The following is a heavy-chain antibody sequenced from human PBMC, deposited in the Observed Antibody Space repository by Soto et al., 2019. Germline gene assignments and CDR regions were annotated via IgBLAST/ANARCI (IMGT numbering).Heavy chain of an antibody. CDR3: ARDQLGYYYYGMDV. CDR2: IYYSGST. D-gene: IGHD2-2*01. Sequence: SETLSLTCTVSGGSISSYYRSWIRQPPGKGLEWIGYIYYSGSTNYNPSLKSRVTISVDTSKNQFSLKLSSVTAADTAVYYCARDQLGYYYYGMDVWGQGTTVTVSS. CDR1: GGSISSYY. V-gene: IGHV4-59*01. J-gene: IGHJ6*02.